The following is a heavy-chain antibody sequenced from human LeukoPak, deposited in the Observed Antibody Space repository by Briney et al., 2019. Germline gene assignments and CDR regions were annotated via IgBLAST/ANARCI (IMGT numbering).Heavy chain of an antibody. CDR3: AREIVVLYPTMADGYWYFDL. V-gene: IGHV4-31*03. D-gene: IGHD2-21*01. CDR2: IYYSGST. Sequence: SQTLSLTCTVSGTSISSGGYYWSWIRQHPGKGQEWIGYIYYSGSTNYNPSLKSRLTMSVDTSNNQFSLHLSSAAAGDTAVYYCAREIVVLYPTMADGYWYFDLWGRGTLVTVSS. CDR1: GTSISSGGYY. J-gene: IGHJ2*01.